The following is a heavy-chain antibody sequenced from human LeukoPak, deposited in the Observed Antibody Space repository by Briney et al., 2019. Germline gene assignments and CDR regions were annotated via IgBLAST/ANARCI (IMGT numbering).Heavy chain of an antibody. V-gene: IGHV4-31*03. CDR3: ARVAVYGMDV. J-gene: IGHJ6*02. CDR2: IYYSGST. D-gene: IGHD6-19*01. CDR1: GGSISSGGYY. Sequence: SQTLSLTCTVSGGSISSGGYYWSWIRQHPGKGLEWIGYIYYSGSTYYNPSLKSRVTISVDTSKNQFSLKLSSVTAADTVVYYCARVAVYGMDVWGQGTTVTVSS.